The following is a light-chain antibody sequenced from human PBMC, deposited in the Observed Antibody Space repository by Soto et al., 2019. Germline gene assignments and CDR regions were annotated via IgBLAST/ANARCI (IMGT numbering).Light chain of an antibody. CDR3: QQYGSSPMST. Sequence: EIVLTQSPGTLSLSPGERATLSCRASQSVSSSYLAWYQQKPGQAPRPLIYGASSRATGIPDRFSGSGSGTDFTLTISRLEPEDFAVYYCQQYGSSPMSTFGQGTKLEIK. J-gene: IGKJ2*01. V-gene: IGKV3-20*01. CDR1: QSVSSSY. CDR2: GAS.